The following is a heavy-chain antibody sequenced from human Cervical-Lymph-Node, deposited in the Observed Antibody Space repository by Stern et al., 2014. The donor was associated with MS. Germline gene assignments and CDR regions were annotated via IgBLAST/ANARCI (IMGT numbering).Heavy chain of an antibody. CDR1: GFTFSSYW. V-gene: IGHV3-7*01. Sequence: EVQLVESGGGLVQPGGSLRLSCAASGFTFSSYWMNWVRQAPGKGLEWVANIKEDGSETYYVYSVKGRFTISRDNTKNSLYLQMNSLRAEDTAVYYCARGSDTWGQGTLVTVSS. CDR2: IKEDGSET. D-gene: IGHD2-15*01. CDR3: ARGSDT. J-gene: IGHJ5*02.